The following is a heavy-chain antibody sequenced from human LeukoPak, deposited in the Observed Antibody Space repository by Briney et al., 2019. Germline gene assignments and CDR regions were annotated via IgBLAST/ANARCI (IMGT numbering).Heavy chain of an antibody. J-gene: IGHJ4*02. CDR3: ARVVGGSYWGVIGY. D-gene: IGHD1-26*01. CDR2: IYHSGST. CDR1: GGSISSGGYY. Sequence: PSQTLSLTCTVSGGSISSGGYYWSWIRQPPGKGLEWIGYIYHSGSTYYNPSLKSRVTISVDRSKNQFSLKLSSVTAADTAVYYCARVVGGSYWGVIGYWGQGTLVTVSS. V-gene: IGHV4-30-2*01.